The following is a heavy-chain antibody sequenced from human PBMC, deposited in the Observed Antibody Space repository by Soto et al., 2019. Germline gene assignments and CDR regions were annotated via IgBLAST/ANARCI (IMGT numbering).Heavy chain of an antibody. V-gene: IGHV3-21*01. CDR2: ITSRSDYI. J-gene: IGHJ4*02. CDR1: GFIFSNYG. D-gene: IGHD5-12*01. Sequence: KPGGSLRLSCAASGFIFSNYGMSWVRQAPGKGLEWVSSITSRSDYIYYADSVRGRFTISRDNAKNSLFLQMNRLRAEDTAVYYCARVDGYTYPNDYWGQGTLVTVSS. CDR3: ARVDGYTYPNDY.